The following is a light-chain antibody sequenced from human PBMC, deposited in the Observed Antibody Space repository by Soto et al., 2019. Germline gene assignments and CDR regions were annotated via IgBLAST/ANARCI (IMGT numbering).Light chain of an antibody. J-gene: IGKJ1*01. CDR3: QQYNSYWT. Sequence: LHMAQYTSTLSASVGDRVTITCRASQSISSWLAWYQQKPGKAPKLLIYDASSLESGVPSRFSGSGSGTEFTLTISSLQPDDFATYYCQQYNSYWTFGQGTKVDIK. CDR1: QSISSW. CDR2: DAS. V-gene: IGKV1-5*01.